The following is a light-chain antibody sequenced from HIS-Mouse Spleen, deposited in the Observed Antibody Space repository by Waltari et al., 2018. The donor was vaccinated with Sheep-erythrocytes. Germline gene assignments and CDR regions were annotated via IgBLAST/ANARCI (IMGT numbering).Light chain of an antibody. CDR3: AAWDDSLNGYV. CDR1: SFNLGSNT. J-gene: IGLJ1*01. CDR2: SNN. Sequence: QSVLTQPPSASGTPGQRVTISCSGSSFNLGSNTVNWYQQLPGTAPKLLIYSNNQRPSGVPDRFSGSKSGTSASLAISGLQSEDEADYYCAAWDDSLNGYVFGTGTKVTVL. V-gene: IGLV1-44*01.